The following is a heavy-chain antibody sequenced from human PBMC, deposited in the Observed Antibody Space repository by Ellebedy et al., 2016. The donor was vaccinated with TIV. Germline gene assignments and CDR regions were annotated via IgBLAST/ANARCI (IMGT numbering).Heavy chain of an antibody. CDR3: ARLEVTGTTDY. CDR2: IIPILGIA. V-gene: IGHV1-69*04. D-gene: IGHD1-20*01. CDR1: GYTFTSYG. Sequence: SVKVSCXASGYTFTSYGISWVRQAPGQGLEWMGRIIPILGIANYAQKFQGRVTITVDKSTSTAYMELSSLRSEDTAVYYCARLEVTGTTDYWGQGTLVTVSS. J-gene: IGHJ4*02.